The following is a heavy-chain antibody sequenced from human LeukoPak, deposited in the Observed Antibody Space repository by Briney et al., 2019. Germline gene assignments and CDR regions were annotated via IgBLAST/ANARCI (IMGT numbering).Heavy chain of an antibody. D-gene: IGHD3-16*01. Sequence: ASVKVSCKASGYTFTSYYMHWVRQAPGQGLEWMGIINTSGGSTSYAQKFHGRVTMTRDTSTSTVYMELSSLRAEDTAVYYCARDLYGGLDHWGQGTLVTVSS. V-gene: IGHV1-46*01. CDR3: ARDLYGGLDH. CDR1: GYTFTSYY. J-gene: IGHJ4*02. CDR2: INTSGGST.